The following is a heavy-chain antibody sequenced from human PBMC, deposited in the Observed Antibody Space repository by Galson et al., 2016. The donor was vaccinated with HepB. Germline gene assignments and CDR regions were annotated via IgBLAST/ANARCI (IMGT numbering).Heavy chain of an antibody. Sequence: SLRLSCAASGFSFSNSGMSWVRQAPGRGLEWVSGITRSGYATHYADCVKGRFTISRDNSKNTLYLYMNNLTAGDTAIYYCGKHGGFDYWGQGALVTVSS. CDR2: ITRSGYAT. V-gene: IGHV3-23*01. CDR3: GKHGGFDY. D-gene: IGHD3-16*01. J-gene: IGHJ4*02. CDR1: GFSFSNSG.